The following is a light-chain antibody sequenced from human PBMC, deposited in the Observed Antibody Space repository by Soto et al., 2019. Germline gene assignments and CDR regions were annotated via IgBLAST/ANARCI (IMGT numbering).Light chain of an antibody. CDR2: EVS. J-gene: IGLJ2*01. V-gene: IGLV2-14*01. Sequence: QSALTQPASVSGSPGQSITISCTGTSSDVGGYNYVSWYQQHPGKAPKLIIYEVSNRPSGVSHRFSGSKSGNTASLTISGLQAEDEADYHCSSYRSSSTIVVFGGGTKLTVL. CDR3: SSYRSSSTIVV. CDR1: SSDVGGYNY.